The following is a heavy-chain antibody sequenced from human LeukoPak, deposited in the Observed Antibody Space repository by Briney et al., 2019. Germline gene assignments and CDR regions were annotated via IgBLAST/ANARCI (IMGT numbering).Heavy chain of an antibody. CDR2: INHSGST. Sequence: SETLSLTCAVYGGSFSGYYWSWIRQPPGKGLEWIGEINHSGSTNYNPSLKSRVTISVDTSKNQFSLKLSSVTAADTAVYYCARGWVLRFLEWLAYNWFDPWGQGTLVTVSS. CDR1: GGSFSGYY. V-gene: IGHV4-34*01. D-gene: IGHD3-3*01. J-gene: IGHJ5*02. CDR3: ARGWVLRFLEWLAYNWFDP.